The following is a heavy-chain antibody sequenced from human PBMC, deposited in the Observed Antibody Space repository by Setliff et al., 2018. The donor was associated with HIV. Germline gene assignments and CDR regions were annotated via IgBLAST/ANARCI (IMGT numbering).Heavy chain of an antibody. CDR2: IDQDGSEK. CDR3: ARKLRPGHGVDV. Sequence: PGGSLRLSCAASRFDFNNYWMCWVRQAPGKGLEWVANIDQDGSEKNYVDSVKGRFTISRDNAKSSMDLQMNSLRAEDTAIYYCARKLRPGHGVDVWGQGTTVTVSS. CDR1: RFDFNNYW. D-gene: IGHD3-10*01. J-gene: IGHJ6*02. V-gene: IGHV3-7*01.